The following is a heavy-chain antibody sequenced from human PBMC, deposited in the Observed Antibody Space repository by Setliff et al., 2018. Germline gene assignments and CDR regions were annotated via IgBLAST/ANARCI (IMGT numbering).Heavy chain of an antibody. CDR2: IKSKTDGGTV. J-gene: IGHJ4*02. CDR3: TTGPLIGATRGY. Sequence: GGSLRLSCAASGFTFSSYAMSWVRQAPGKGLEWVGRIKSKTDGGTVDYAAPVRGRFTISRDVSKDTLYLQMDSLKTQDTAVYYCTTGPLIGATRGYWGQGTLVTVSS. V-gene: IGHV3-15*01. D-gene: IGHD1-26*01. CDR1: GFTFSSYA.